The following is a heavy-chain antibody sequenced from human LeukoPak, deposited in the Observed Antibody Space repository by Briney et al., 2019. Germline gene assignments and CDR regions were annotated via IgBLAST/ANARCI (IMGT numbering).Heavy chain of an antibody. J-gene: IGHJ4*02. Sequence: SGPTLVKPTQTLTLTCTFSGFSLSTSGVGVGWIRQPPEKALEWLSLIYWGEYKRYSPSMKSRLTITKDTSKNQVVITMTNMDPVDTATYYCAHLRGVVTVDYWGQGTLVTVSS. CDR3: AHLRGVVTVDY. D-gene: IGHD3-3*01. CDR1: GFSLSTSGVG. V-gene: IGHV2-5*02. CDR2: IYWGEYK.